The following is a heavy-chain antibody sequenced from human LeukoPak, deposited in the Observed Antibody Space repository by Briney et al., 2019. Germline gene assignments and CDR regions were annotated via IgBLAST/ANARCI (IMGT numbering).Heavy chain of an antibody. J-gene: IGHJ6*03. CDR2: ISGSGGNT. V-gene: IGHV3-23*01. CDR3: AKPRGGLAYYMDV. Sequence: GGSLRLSCAASGFTFSSYVMSWVRQAPGKGLEWVSGISGSGGNTYYADSVKGRFTISRDNSKNTLSLQMNSLRAEDTAVYYCAKPRGGLAYYMDVWGKGTTVAVSS. D-gene: IGHD3-3*02. CDR1: GFTFSSYV.